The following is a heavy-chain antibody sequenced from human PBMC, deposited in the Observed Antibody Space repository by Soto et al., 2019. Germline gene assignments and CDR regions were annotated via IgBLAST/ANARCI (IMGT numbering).Heavy chain of an antibody. J-gene: IGHJ5*02. CDR2: ISSSSSTI. CDR3: ARSRNYPLFDP. V-gene: IGHV3-48*01. D-gene: IGHD4-4*01. Sequence: GGSLRLSCAASGFTFSSYSMNWVRQAPGKGLEWVSYISSSSSTIYYADSVKGRFTISRDNAKNSLYLQMNSLRAEDTAVYYCARSRNYPLFDPWGQGTLVTVSS. CDR1: GFTFSSYS.